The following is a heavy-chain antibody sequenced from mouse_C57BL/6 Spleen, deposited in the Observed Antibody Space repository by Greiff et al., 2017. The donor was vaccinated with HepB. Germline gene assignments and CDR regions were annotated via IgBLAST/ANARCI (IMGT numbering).Heavy chain of an antibody. V-gene: IGHV2-2*01. Sequence: VKLMESGPGLVQPSQSLSITCTVSGFSFTSYCVHGFRQSPGKGLEWRRVIWSGGSTDYNAAFISRLSISKDNSKSQVFFKMNSLQADDTAIYYCARRGYYGSSYYAMDYWGQGTSVTVSS. CDR1: GFSFTSYC. D-gene: IGHD1-1*01. CDR3: ARRGYYGSSYYAMDY. J-gene: IGHJ4*01. CDR2: IWSGGST.